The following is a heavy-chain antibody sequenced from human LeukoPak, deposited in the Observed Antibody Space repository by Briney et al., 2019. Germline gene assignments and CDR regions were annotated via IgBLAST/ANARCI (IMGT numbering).Heavy chain of an antibody. CDR1: NYTFTSYG. V-gene: IGHV1-18*01. CDR2: ISGYNGDT. Sequence: GASVKVSCKTFNYTFTSYGVSWVRQAPGQGLEWMGWISGYNGDTKYAQKFQDRVTMTTDTSTSTAYMELKSLRSDDTAVYYCARGDRRYTYGQLIRWFDPWGQGTLVTVSS. CDR3: ARGDRRYTYGQLIRWFDP. D-gene: IGHD5-18*01. J-gene: IGHJ5*02.